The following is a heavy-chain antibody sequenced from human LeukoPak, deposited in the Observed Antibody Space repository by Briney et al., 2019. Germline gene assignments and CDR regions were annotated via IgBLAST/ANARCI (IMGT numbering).Heavy chain of an antibody. CDR3: ARVEWELPGY. Sequence: ASVTVSCKASGYTFTGYYMHWVRQAPGQGLEWMGRINPNSGGTNYAQKFQGRVTMTRDTSVSTAYMELSRLRSDDTAVYYCARVEWELPGYWGQGTLVTVSS. CDR2: INPNSGGT. J-gene: IGHJ4*02. CDR1: GYTFTGYY. D-gene: IGHD1-26*01. V-gene: IGHV1-2*06.